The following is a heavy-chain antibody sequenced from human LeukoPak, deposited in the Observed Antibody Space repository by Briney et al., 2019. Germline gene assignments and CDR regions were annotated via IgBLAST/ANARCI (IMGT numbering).Heavy chain of an antibody. CDR3: ARDRPPYSSGWRTFDY. CDR1: GYTFTGYY. CDR2: INPNSGGT. D-gene: IGHD6-19*01. J-gene: IGHJ4*02. Sequence: GASVNVSCKASGYTFTGYYMHWVRQAPGQGLEWMGWINPNSGGTNYAQKFQGRVTMTRDTSISTAYMELSRLRSDDTAVYYCARDRPPYSSGWRTFDYWGQGTLVTVSS. V-gene: IGHV1-2*02.